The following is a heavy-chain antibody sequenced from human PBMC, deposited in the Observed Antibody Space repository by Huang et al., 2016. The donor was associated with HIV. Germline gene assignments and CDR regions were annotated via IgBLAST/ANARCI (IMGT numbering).Heavy chain of an antibody. Sequence: DEHLVESGGGLVQPGGSVTITCEVSGFNFKNYWMNWVSQAPGKGLEGVANIRGDGSEKNYVDSGKGRCTIFRDNAKNLLYLQMKSLRAEDTSVYYCATNLQIVVVPPDMGYDAFDMWGQGTMVTVSS. CDR1: GFNFKNYW. CDR3: ATNLQIVVVPPDMGYDAFDM. J-gene: IGHJ3*02. V-gene: IGHV3-7*01. D-gene: IGHD2-2*01. CDR2: IRGDGSEK.